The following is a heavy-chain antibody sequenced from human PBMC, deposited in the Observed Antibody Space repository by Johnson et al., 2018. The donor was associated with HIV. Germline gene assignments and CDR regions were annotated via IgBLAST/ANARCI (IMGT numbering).Heavy chain of an antibody. D-gene: IGHD6-19*01. CDR1: GFTFSSYD. CDR2: IGPAADT. V-gene: IGHV3-13*01. CDR3: AKGGVGAVAGIDWG. J-gene: IGHJ3*01. Sequence: VQLVESGGGVVQPGGSLRLSCAASGFTFSSYDIHWVRQATGKGLESVSPIGPAADTYYPGSVKGRFTVSRDNAKNSLYLQMNSLRAEDTALYYCAKGGVGAVAGIDWGWGQGTMVTVSS.